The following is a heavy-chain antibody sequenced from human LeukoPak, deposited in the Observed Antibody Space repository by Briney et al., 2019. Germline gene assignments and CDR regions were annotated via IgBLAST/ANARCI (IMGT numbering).Heavy chain of an antibody. CDR2: VSYSGST. D-gene: IGHD3-22*01. CDR1: GGSISSYY. Sequence: SETLSLTCAVSGGSISSYYWSWIRQPPGKGLEWIGYVSYSGSTNYNPSLKSRVTISVDTSKNQFSLKLNSVTAADTAVYYCAGGYYYDSSGYYSYGAFDIWGQGTMVTVSS. J-gene: IGHJ3*02. CDR3: AGGYYYDSSGYYSYGAFDI. V-gene: IGHV4-59*01.